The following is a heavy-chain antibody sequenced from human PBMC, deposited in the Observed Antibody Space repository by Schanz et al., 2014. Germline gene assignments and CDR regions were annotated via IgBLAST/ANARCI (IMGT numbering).Heavy chain of an antibody. CDR3: AKGSRSGSKVMDV. D-gene: IGHD3-10*01. Sequence: EVQLLESGGGLVQPGGSLRLSCAASGFTLSNYAMHWVRQAPGKGLEWVSNIPWNGAAIGYAGSVRGRFTISRDSAKNSLYLQMNSLRPEDTALYYCAKGSRSGSKVMDVWGKGTTVTVSS. CDR2: IPWNGAAI. V-gene: IGHV3-9*01. J-gene: IGHJ6*03. CDR1: GFTLSNYA.